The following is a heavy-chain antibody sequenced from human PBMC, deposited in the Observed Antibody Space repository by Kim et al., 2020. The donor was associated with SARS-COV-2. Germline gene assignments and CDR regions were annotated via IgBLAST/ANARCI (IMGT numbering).Heavy chain of an antibody. Sequence: SVKVSCKASGGTFSSYAISWVRQAPGQGLEWMGGIIPIFGTANYAQKFQGRVTITADESTSTAYMELSSLRSEDTAVYYCASTTRWLPFRGENWFDPWGQGTLVTVSS. CDR1: GGTFSSYA. V-gene: IGHV1-69*13. D-gene: IGHD5-12*01. J-gene: IGHJ5*02. CDR3: ASTTRWLPFRGENWFDP. CDR2: IIPIFGTA.